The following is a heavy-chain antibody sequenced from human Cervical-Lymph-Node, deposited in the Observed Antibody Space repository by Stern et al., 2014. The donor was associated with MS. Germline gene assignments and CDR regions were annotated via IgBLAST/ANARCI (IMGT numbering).Heavy chain of an antibody. Sequence: VQLLESGAEVKKPGASVKVSCKASGYTFTSYGISWARQAPGQGLEWLGWISASNGNTNFTPKRPGRVTITTDTSTGTAYMELMSLRADNTAVYYVARNHGDHIFDYWGQGTRVTVSS. J-gene: IGHJ4*02. D-gene: IGHD4-17*01. CDR3: ARNHGDHIFDY. V-gene: IGHV1-18*01. CDR2: ISASNGNT. CDR1: GYTFTSYG.